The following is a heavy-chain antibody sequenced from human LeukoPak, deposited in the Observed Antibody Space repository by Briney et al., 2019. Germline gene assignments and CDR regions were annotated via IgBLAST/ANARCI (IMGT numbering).Heavy chain of an antibody. CDR3: AMDLFWFGEYLDY. D-gene: IGHD3-10*01. Sequence: GRSLRLSCAASGFTFSTYGMHWVRQVPGKGLEWVAVISNDGSNKYYVDSVKGRFTISRDNSKNTLSLQMNSLRAEDTAVYYCAMDLFWFGEYLDYWGQGTLVTVSS. V-gene: IGHV3-30*03. CDR1: GFTFSTYG. J-gene: IGHJ4*02. CDR2: ISNDGSNK.